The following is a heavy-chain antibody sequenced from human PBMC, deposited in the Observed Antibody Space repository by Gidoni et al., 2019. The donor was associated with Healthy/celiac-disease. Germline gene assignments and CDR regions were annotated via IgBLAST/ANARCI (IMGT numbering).Heavy chain of an antibody. Sequence: QITLKESGPTLVKPTQTLTLTCAFSGFSLSTSGVGVGWIRQPPGKALEWLALIYWNDDKRYSPSLKSRLTITKDTSKNQVVLKMTNMDPVDTATYYCAHIVTVPDAFDIWGQGTMVTVSS. CDR3: AHIVTVPDAFDI. CDR2: IYWNDDK. J-gene: IGHJ3*02. CDR1: GFSLSTSGVG. V-gene: IGHV2-5*01.